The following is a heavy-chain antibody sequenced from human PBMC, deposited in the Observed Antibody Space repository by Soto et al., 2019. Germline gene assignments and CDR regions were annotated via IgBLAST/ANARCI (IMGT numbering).Heavy chain of an antibody. V-gene: IGHV1-18*01. CDR1: GYTLTTYG. CDR2: ISAYNDHT. Sequence: QVQLVQSGAEVKKPGASVKVSCKAAGYTLTTYGVSWVRQAPGQGLEWVGWISAYNDHTNYAQKFQCRVTMTTDTSTSTAYMELRSLRSDETAVYYCARGTYFDYWGQGTLVTVSS. D-gene: IGHD1-1*01. J-gene: IGHJ4*02. CDR3: ARGTYFDY.